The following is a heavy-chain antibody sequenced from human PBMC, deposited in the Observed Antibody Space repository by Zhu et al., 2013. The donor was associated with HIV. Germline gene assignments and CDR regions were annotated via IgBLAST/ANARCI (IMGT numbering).Heavy chain of an antibody. D-gene: IGHD3-22*01. J-gene: IGHJ3*02. V-gene: IGHV3-30-3*01. CDR1: GFTFSSYA. CDR2: ISYDGSNK. Sequence: VQLVESGGGVVQPGRSLRLSCAASGFTFSSYAMHWVRQAPGKGLEWVAVISYDGSNKYYADSVKGRFTISRDNSKNTLYLQMNSLRAEDTAVYYCARELYYDSSQGAFDIWGQGTMVTVSS. CDR3: ARELYYDSSQGAFDI.